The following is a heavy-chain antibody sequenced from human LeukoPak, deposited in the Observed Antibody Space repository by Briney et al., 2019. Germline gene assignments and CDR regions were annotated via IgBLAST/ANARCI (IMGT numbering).Heavy chain of an antibody. CDR3: ARVGITMIVVAAFDY. CDR1: GYTSTGYY. D-gene: IGHD3-22*01. Sequence: ASVKVSCKASGYTSTGYYIQWVRQAPGQRLERRGWINPNRGGPNYAKKFQGRVTMTRDTSISTAYTELSRLRSDDTAVYYCARVGITMIVVAAFDYWGQGTLVTVSS. CDR2: INPNRGGP. V-gene: IGHV1-2*02. J-gene: IGHJ4*02.